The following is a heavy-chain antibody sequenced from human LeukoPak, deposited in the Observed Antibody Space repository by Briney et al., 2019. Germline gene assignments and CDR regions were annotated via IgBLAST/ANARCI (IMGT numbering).Heavy chain of an antibody. CDR2: IRYDGSNK. J-gene: IGHJ5*02. V-gene: IGHV3-30*02. Sequence: GGSLRLSCAASGFTLRSYTMNWVRQAPGKGLEWVAFIRYDGSNKYYADSVKGRFTISRDNSKNTLYLQMNSLRAEDTAVYYCAKAIYDFWSGVKWFDPWGQGTLVTVSS. CDR1: GFTLRSYT. D-gene: IGHD3-3*01. CDR3: AKAIYDFWSGVKWFDP.